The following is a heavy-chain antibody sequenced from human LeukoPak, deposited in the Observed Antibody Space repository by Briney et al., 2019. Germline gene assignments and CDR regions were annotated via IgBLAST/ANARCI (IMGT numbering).Heavy chain of an antibody. J-gene: IGHJ4*02. CDR3: ASIAAAANDY. CDR1: GGSISSSSYY. V-gene: IGHV4-39*01. CDR2: IYYSGST. D-gene: IGHD6-13*01. Sequence: PSETLSLTCTVSGGSISSSSYYWGWLRQPPGKGLEWIGSIYYSGSTYYNPSLNSRVTISVDTSKNQFSLKLSSVTAADTAVYYCASIAAAANDYWGQGTLVTVSS.